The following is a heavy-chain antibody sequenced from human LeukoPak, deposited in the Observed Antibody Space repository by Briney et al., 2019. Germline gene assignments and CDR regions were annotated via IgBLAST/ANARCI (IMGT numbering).Heavy chain of an antibody. D-gene: IGHD2-15*01. V-gene: IGHV3-30-3*01. J-gene: IGHJ5*02. CDR2: ISYDGSSK. CDR3: ARDGGLEWFDP. Sequence: PGRSLRLACAASGFTFSSHYMHWVRQAPGKGLEWVAVISYDGSSKYYADSVKGRFTISRDNSKNTLYLQMNSLRAEDTAVYYCARDGGLEWFDPWGQGTLVTVSS. CDR1: GFTFSSHY.